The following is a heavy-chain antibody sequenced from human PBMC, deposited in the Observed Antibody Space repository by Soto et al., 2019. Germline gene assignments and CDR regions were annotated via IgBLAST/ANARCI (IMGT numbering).Heavy chain of an antibody. CDR2: IIPIFGTA. J-gene: IGHJ4*02. Sequence: GASVKVSCKASGGTFSSYAISWVRQAPGQGLEWMGGIIPIFGTANYAQKFQGRVTITADESTSTAYMELSSLRSEDTAVYYCARSQKGGIVVVTTALDYWGQGTLVTAPQ. D-gene: IGHD2-21*02. CDR3: ARSQKGGIVVVTTALDY. V-gene: IGHV1-69*13. CDR1: GGTFSSYA.